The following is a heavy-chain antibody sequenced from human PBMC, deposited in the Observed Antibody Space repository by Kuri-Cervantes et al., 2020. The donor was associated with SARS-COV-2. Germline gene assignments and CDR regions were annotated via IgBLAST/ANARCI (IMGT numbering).Heavy chain of an antibody. D-gene: IGHD1-20*01. CDR3: ARGLTGTSYWYFDL. Sequence: GESLKISCAASEFRFSDYHMSWIRQAPGKGLEWISYISLSGITIYYADSVRGRFTISRDNSKNTLYLQMNSLRAEDTAVYYCARGLTGTSYWYFDLWGRGTLVTVSS. V-gene: IGHV3-11*04. CDR1: EFRFSDYH. CDR2: ISLSGITI. J-gene: IGHJ2*01.